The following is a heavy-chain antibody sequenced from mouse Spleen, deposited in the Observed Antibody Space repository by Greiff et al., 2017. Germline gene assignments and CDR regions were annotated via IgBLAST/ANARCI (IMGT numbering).Heavy chain of an antibody. CDR3: ARGPFYYGSSYFDY. J-gene: IGHJ2*01. D-gene: IGHD1-1*01. V-gene: IGHV3-6*01. Sequence: EVQLQQSGPGLVKPSRSLSLTCSVTGYSITSGYYWNWIRQFPGNKLEWMGYISYDGSNNYNPSLKNRISITRDTSKNQFFLKLNSVTTEDTATYYCARGPFYYGSSYFDYWGQGTTLTVSS. CDR2: ISYDGSN. CDR1: GYSITSGYY.